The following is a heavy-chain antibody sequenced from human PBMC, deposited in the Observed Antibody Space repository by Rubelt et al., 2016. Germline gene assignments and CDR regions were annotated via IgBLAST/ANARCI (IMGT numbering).Heavy chain of an antibody. CDR2: IHHSGAT. CDR3: AGGNRVSMIVTIISDWFDP. D-gene: IGHD3-22*01. J-gene: IGHJ5*02. CDR1: GGSFSGYN. V-gene: IGHV4-34*01. Sequence: QVHLQQWGAGLLKPSETLSLTCAVYGGSFSGYNWSWIRQSPGKGLEWIGEIHHSGATNYNPSLKSRVTMSGDTSKNQFSLKLTSVTAADTAVYFCAGGNRVSMIVTIISDWFDPWGQGTPVTVS.